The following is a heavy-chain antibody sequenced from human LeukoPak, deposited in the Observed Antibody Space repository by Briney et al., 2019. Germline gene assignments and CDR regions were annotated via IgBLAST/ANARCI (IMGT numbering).Heavy chain of an antibody. CDR2: IYTSGST. V-gene: IGHV4-61*02. D-gene: IGHD3-22*01. CDR3: ARGYYDSSRDDAFDI. J-gene: IGHJ3*02. CDR1: GGSISSGSYY. Sequence: SQTLSLTCTVSGGSISSGSYYWSWIRQPAGKGLEWIGRIYTSGSTNYNPSLKSRVTISVDTSKNQFSLKLSSVTAADTAVYYCARGYYDSSRDDAFDIWGQGTMVTVSS.